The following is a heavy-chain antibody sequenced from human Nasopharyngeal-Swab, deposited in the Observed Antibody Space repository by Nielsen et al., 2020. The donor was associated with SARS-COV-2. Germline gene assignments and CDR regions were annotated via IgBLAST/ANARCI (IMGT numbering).Heavy chain of an antibody. V-gene: IGHV4-39*01. CDR3: ASSGYGPMQYYFDY. CDR2: IYYSGST. CDR1: GGSISSSSYY. D-gene: IGHD2-15*01. Sequence: GSLRLSCTVSGGSISSSSYYWGWIRQPPGKGLEWIGSIYYSGSTYYNPSLKSRVTISVDTSKNQFSLKLSSVTAADTAAYYCASSGYGPMQYYFDYWGQGTLVTVSS. J-gene: IGHJ4*02.